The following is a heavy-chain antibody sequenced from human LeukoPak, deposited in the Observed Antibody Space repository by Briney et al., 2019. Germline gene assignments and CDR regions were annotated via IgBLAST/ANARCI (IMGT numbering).Heavy chain of an antibody. CDR3: AGGTYYYGSGSYYRKRYYYYGMDV. CDR2: IIPIFGTA. J-gene: IGHJ6*04. CDR1: GGTFCSYA. Sequence: ASVKVSCKASGGTFCSYAISWVRQAPGQGLEWMGGIIPIFGTANYAQKFQGRVTITADKSTSTAYMELSSLRSEDTAVYYCAGGTYYYGSGSYYRKRYYYYGMDVWGKGTTVTVSS. V-gene: IGHV1-69*06. D-gene: IGHD3-10*01.